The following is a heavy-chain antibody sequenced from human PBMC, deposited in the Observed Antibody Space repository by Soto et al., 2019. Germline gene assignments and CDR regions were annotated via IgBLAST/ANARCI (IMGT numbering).Heavy chain of an antibody. CDR1: GYTFTSYY. V-gene: IGHV1-46*03. CDR3: ARENTMVRGVINYWGTSDYYYYGMDV. Sequence: ASVKVSCTASGYTFTSYYMHWVRQAPGQGLEWMGIINPSGGSTSYAQKFQGRVTMTRDTSTSTVYMELSSLRSEDTAVYYCARENTMVRGVINYWGTSDYYYYGMDVWGQGTTVTVSS. CDR2: INPSGGST. J-gene: IGHJ6*02. D-gene: IGHD3-10*01.